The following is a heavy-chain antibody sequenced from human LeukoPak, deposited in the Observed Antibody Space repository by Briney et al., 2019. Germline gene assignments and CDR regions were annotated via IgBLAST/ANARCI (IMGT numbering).Heavy chain of an antibody. J-gene: IGHJ4*02. CDR3: ARHGGGSNVFDY. D-gene: IGHD3-10*01. V-gene: IGHV5-51*01. CDR2: IYPGDSDT. Sequence: GPPLKISSKAPGSRFTTYWIGWARPIPRKGLEWIGIIYPGDSDTRYSPSFQGQVTTSADKSISTAYLQWSSLKAWDTAMYYCARHGGGSNVFDYWGQGTLVTVSS. CDR1: GSRFTTYW.